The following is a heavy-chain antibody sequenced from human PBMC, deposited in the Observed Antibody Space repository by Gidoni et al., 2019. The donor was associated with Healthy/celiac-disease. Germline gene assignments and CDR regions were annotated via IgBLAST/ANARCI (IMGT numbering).Heavy chain of an antibody. CDR3: ATSPPSYYYGSGSYGFRGWFDP. CDR1: GYTLTELS. D-gene: IGHD3-10*01. CDR2: FDPEECET. Sequence: QVQLVQSGAEVKKPGASVKVSCKVSGYTLTELSMHWVRQAPGKGIEWMGGFDPEECETIYAQKFQGRVTMNEDTSTDTAYMELSSLRSEDTAVYYCATSPPSYYYGSGSYGFRGWFDPWGQGTLVTVSS. J-gene: IGHJ5*02. V-gene: IGHV1-24*01.